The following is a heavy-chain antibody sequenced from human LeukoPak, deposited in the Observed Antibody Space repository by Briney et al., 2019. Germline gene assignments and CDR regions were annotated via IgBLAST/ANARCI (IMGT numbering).Heavy chain of an antibody. CDR3: ARDPYSSSWHDAFDI. CDR2: IIPILGIA. J-gene: IGHJ3*02. V-gene: IGHV1-69*04. Sequence: SVKVSCKAPGGTFSSYAISWVRQAPGQGLEWMGRIIPILGIANYAQKFQGRVTITADKSTSTAYMELSSLRSEDTAVYYCARDPYSSSWHDAFDIWGQGTMVTVSS. D-gene: IGHD6-13*01. CDR1: GGTFSSYA.